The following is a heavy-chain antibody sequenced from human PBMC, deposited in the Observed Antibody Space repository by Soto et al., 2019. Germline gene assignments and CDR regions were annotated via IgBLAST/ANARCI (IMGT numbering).Heavy chain of an antibody. CDR2: ISAYSGNT. D-gene: IGHD3-9*01. CDR1: GYTFTSYG. CDR3: ARGSYYDILTGLAYYYGMYV. Sequence: QVQLVQSGAEVKKPGASVKVSCKASGYTFTSYGISWVRQAPGQGLEWIGWISAYSGNTNYAQKLQGRVTMTTDTSTSTAYMELRSLRSDDTAVYYCARGSYYDILTGLAYYYGMYVWGQGTTVTVSS. J-gene: IGHJ6*02. V-gene: IGHV1-18*01.